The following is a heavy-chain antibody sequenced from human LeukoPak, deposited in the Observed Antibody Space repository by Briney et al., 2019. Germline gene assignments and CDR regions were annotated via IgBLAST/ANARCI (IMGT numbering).Heavy chain of an antibody. CDR1: GFTFSNHA. CDR3: AKDLGRRPIRDAFDI. CDR2: IDGRSTDI. Sequence: WGSLRLSCAASGFTFSNHAMNWVRQAPGQGLEWVSSIDGRSTDIYYADSVKGRFTISRDNSKNTLYLQMNSLRAEDTAVYYCAKDLGRRPIRDAFDIWGQGTMVTVSS. D-gene: IGHD5-12*01. J-gene: IGHJ3*02. V-gene: IGHV3-21*01.